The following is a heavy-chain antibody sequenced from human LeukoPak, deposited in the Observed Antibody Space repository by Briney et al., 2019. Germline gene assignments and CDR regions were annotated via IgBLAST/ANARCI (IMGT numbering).Heavy chain of an antibody. CDR3: ARDWGTLGAFDI. D-gene: IGHD3-16*01. Sequence: GGSLRLSCVVSGFTFSSHAMTWVRQAPGEGLEWVSGISGSGSTFYADSVRGRFTISRDNSKNTLYLQMNSLRAEDTAVYYCARDWGTLGAFDIWGQGTMVTVSS. J-gene: IGHJ3*02. CDR2: ISGSGST. V-gene: IGHV3-23*01. CDR1: GFTFSSHA.